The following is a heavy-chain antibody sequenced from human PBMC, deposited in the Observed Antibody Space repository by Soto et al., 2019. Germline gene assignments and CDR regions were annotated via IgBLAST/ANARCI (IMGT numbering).Heavy chain of an antibody. CDR3: TRVECSSTDCYGIDN. Sequence: ASVKVSCTASGYTFTSYDINWVRQTTGQGLEWMGWMNPRSGNTGYAQKFQGRVTLTRDTSRSTAYMELSSLRSEDTAVYYCTRVECSSTDCYGIDNWGQGTVVTVSS. D-gene: IGHD2-2*01. CDR1: GYTFTSYD. V-gene: IGHV1-8*01. J-gene: IGHJ4*02. CDR2: MNPRSGNT.